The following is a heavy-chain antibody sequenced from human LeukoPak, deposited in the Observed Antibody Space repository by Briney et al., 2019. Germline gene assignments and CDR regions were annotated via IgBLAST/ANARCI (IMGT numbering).Heavy chain of an antibody. J-gene: IGHJ4*02. Sequence: PSQTLSLTCAISGNSVSSYSAAWNWIRQSPSRGVEWLGSKYYSSKRYKDYATSLKSRITNNPDTSKNQFSLPLNSVPLEDTAVYYWARALAGGDFDYWGQGTLVIVSS. CDR3: ARALAGGDFDY. CDR1: GNSVSSYSAA. CDR2: KYYSSKRYK. V-gene: IGHV6-1*01.